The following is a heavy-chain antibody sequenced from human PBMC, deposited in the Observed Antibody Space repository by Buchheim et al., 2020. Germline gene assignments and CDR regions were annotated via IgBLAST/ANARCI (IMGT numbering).Heavy chain of an antibody. J-gene: IGHJ4*02. Sequence: QEQLRQWGAGLLKPSETLSLTCAVFGGSLSGDYWSWIRQPPGKGLEWIGEINHSGGTNYNPSLKSRVTISVDTSKKQLSLKLTSVTAADTAVYYCAKGGDYMRNYWGQGTL. CDR3: AKGGDYMRNY. D-gene: IGHD4-17*01. CDR2: INHSGGT. V-gene: IGHV4-34*01. CDR1: GGSLSGDY.